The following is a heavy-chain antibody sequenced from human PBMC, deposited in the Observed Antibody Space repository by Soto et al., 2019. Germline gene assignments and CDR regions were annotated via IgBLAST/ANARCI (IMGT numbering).Heavy chain of an antibody. V-gene: IGHV4-31*03. CDR1: GGSISNADYY. J-gene: IGHJ4*02. CDR2: IYYSGGT. Sequence: QVQLQESGPGLVKPSQTLSLTCTVSGGSISNADYYWSWIRQHPGKGLEWIGYIYYSGGTYYNPCRESRVTMSGDTSKNQFSLKLNSVTAADTAVYYCARAMVRGVLDYWGQGTLVTVSS. CDR3: ARAMVRGVLDY. D-gene: IGHD3-10*01.